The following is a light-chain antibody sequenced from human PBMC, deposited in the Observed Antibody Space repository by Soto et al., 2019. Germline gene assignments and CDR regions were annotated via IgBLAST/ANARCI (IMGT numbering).Light chain of an antibody. V-gene: IGKV3-20*01. CDR3: QQYGSSPLT. CDR2: GIS. CDR1: QSVSSSF. J-gene: IGKJ4*01. Sequence: EIVLTQSPGTLSLSPGERATLSCRASQSVSSSFLAWYQQKPGQAPRLLIYGISIRATGIPDRFSGSGSETDFTLTISRLEPEDFAVYYCQQYGSSPLTFGGGTKVEIK.